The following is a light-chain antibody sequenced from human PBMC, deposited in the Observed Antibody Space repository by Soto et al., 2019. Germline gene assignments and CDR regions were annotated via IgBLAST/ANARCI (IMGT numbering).Light chain of an antibody. V-gene: IGKV3-20*01. CDR1: QSVSSSY. Sequence: DIVLTQSPGTLSLSPGERATLSCRARQSVSSSYLAWYQQKPGQAPRLLIYAASSRATGIPDRFSGSGSGTDFTLTISSLQPDDFATYYCQQYNSYKWTFGQGTKVDIK. CDR3: QQYNSYKWT. J-gene: IGKJ1*01. CDR2: AAS.